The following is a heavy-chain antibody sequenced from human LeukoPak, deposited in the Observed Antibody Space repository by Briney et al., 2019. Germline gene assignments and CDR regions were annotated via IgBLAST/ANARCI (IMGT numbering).Heavy chain of an antibody. CDR3: AKWASDNRAFDL. CDR1: GXSITSYY. Sequence: SETLSLTCTVSGXSITSYYWNWIRQAPGQGPEWIGYGHYSGNTKYNPPLKSRVTISVDTSKNQFSLRLSSVTAADTAVYFCAKWASDNRAFDLWGQGTLVTVSS. D-gene: IGHD2-8*01. J-gene: IGHJ4*02. V-gene: IGHV4-59*08. CDR2: GHYSGNT.